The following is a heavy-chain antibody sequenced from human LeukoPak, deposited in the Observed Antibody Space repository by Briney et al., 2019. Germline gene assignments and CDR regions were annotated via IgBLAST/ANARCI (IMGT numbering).Heavy chain of an antibody. CDR1: GFTFSSNG. CDR2: ISYDGSNK. CDR3: AKDQRLYYYNGLDV. D-gene: IGHD3-16*01. J-gene: IGHJ6*02. Sequence: GRSLRLSCAASGFTFSSNGMHWVRQAPGKGLEWVAVISYDGSNKYHAGSVKGRFTISRDNSKNTLYLQMNSLRAEDTAVYYCAKDQRLYYYNGLDVWGQGTTVTVSS. V-gene: IGHV3-30*18.